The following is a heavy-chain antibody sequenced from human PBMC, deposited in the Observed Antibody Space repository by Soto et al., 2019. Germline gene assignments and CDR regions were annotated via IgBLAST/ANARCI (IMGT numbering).Heavy chain of an antibody. D-gene: IGHD2-15*01. CDR2: IYYSGST. CDR3: ARHTPAISISDH. CDR1: VRSISSSCYY. V-gene: IGHV4-39*01. Sequence: ASETLSLTCAVTVRSISSSCYYWGWLRQPPGKGLEWIGSIYYSGSTYYNPSLKSRVTISVDTSKNQFSLKLSSVTAADTAVYYCARHTPAISISDHWGQGTLVTVSS. J-gene: IGHJ4*02.